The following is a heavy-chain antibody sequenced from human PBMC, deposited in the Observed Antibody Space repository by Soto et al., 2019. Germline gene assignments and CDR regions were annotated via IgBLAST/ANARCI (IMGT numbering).Heavy chain of an antibody. CDR3: AGVYYDILTGYFKPYYYGMDV. CDR2: IIPIFGTA. Sequence: SVKVSCKASGGTFSSYAISWVRQAPGQGLEWMGGIIPIFGTANYAQKFQGRVTITADKSTSTAYMELSSLRSEDTAVYYCAGVYYDILTGYFKPYYYGMDVWGQGTTVPVYS. CDR1: GGTFSSYA. V-gene: IGHV1-69*06. D-gene: IGHD3-9*01. J-gene: IGHJ6*02.